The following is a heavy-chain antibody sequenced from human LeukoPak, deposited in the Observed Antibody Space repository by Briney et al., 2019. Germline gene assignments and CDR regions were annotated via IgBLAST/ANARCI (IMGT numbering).Heavy chain of an antibody. J-gene: IGHJ4*02. V-gene: IGHV7-4-1*02. Sequence: ASVKVCCKASGYTFTSYAMNWVRQAPGQGLEWMGWINTNTGNPTYAQGFTGRFVFSLDTSVSTAFLQISSLKAEDTAVYFCARDLGDYGDSVDYWGQGTLVTVSS. CDR3: ARDLGDYGDSVDY. CDR2: INTNTGNP. CDR1: GYTFTSYA. D-gene: IGHD4-17*01.